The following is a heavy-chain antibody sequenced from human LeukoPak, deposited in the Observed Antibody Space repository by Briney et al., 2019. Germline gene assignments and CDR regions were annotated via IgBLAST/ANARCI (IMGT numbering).Heavy chain of an antibody. CDR1: GFTFGSSA. J-gene: IGHJ4*02. D-gene: IGHD3-3*01. Sequence: GGSLSLSCAASGFTFGSSAMSWVRQAPGKGLEWVSSISSSSSYIYYADSVKGRFTISRDNAKNSLYLQMNSLRAEDTAVYYCASRDFWSGYTENGGDYWGQGTLVTVSS. CDR3: ASRDFWSGYTENGGDY. V-gene: IGHV3-21*01. CDR2: ISSSSSYI.